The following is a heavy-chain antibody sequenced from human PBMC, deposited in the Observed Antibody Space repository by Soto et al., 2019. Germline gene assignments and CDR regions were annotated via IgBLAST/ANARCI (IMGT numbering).Heavy chain of an antibody. J-gene: IGHJ3*01. D-gene: IGHD3-16*01. CDR1: GFSFSADGVG. CDR3: APAFGGTSWPNDAFDV. Sequence: HITLKESGPTLVKPTQTLTLTCIFSGFSFSADGVGVGWIRQPPGKTLEWLALIYWDDDTPYRPSLKSRLTITKDSSKTQVVLPMTNMDPPDTAAYYCAPAFGGTSWPNDAFDVWGQGTVVTVSS. V-gene: IGHV2-5*02. CDR2: IYWDDDT.